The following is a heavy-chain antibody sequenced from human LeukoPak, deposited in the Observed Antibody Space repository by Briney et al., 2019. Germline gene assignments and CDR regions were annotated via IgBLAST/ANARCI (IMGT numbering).Heavy chain of an antibody. J-gene: IGHJ6*03. CDR2: IYTSGST. V-gene: IGHV4-4*07. CDR1: GGSISSYY. Sequence: SETLSLTCTVSGGSISSYYWSWIRQPAGKGLEWIGRIYTSGSTNYNPSLKSRVTMSVDTSKNQFSLKLSSVTAADTAVYYCARGGGYSSSWYVYYYMDVWGKGTTVTVSS. CDR3: ARGGGYSSSWYVYYYMDV. D-gene: IGHD6-13*01.